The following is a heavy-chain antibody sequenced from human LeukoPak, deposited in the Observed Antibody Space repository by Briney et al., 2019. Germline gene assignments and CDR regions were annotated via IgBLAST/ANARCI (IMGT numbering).Heavy chain of an antibody. V-gene: IGHV1-69*13. CDR3: ARGDRDSGYDGSFDY. CDR1: GGTFSSYA. Sequence: ASVKVSCKASGGTFSSYAISWVRQAPGQGLEWMGGIIPIFGTANYAQKFQGRVTITADESTSTAYMELSSLRSEDTAVYYCARGDRDSGYDGSFDYWGQGTLVTVSS. J-gene: IGHJ4*02. D-gene: IGHD5-12*01. CDR2: IIPIFGTA.